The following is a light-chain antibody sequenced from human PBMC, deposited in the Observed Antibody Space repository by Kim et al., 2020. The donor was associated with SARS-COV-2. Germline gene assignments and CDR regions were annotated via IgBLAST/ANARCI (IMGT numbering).Light chain of an antibody. J-gene: IGKJ2*01. CDR3: QHYDSYPYT. V-gene: IGKV1-5*01. Sequence: DIYMTQSPSTLSASVGDRVTITCRTSQSISLLAWYQQKPGKAPKLLIYRLYFGKWVPSRFSGSGSGTEFSLTISSLQPDDFATYHCQHYDSYPYTFGQGTKLEI. CDR2: RL. CDR1: QSISL.